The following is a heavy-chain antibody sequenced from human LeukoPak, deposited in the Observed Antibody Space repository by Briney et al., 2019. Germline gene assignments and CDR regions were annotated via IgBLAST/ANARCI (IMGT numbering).Heavy chain of an antibody. Sequence: PGGSLRLSCAASGFTFSTYNMNWVRQAPGKGLEWVAVISYDGSNKYYADSVKGRFTISRDNSKNTLYLQMNSLRAEDTAVYYCARDRLPYCSGGSCYLPFDYWGQGTLVTVSS. D-gene: IGHD2-15*01. CDR3: ARDRLPYCSGGSCYLPFDY. CDR1: GFTFSTYN. J-gene: IGHJ4*02. CDR2: ISYDGSNK. V-gene: IGHV3-30-3*01.